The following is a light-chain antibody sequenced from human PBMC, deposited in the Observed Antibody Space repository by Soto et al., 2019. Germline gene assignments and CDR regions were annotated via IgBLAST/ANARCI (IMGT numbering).Light chain of an antibody. CDR1: SSDVGGYNY. CDR2: DVS. V-gene: IGLV2-14*01. J-gene: IGLJ2*01. Sequence: QSVLTQPASVSGSPGQSITISCTGTSSDVGGYNYVSWYQQDPGKAPKLMIYDVSNRPSGVSNRFSGSKSGNTASLTISGLQAEDEADYYCSSYTSSSTLDVVFGGGTKVTVL. CDR3: SSYTSSSTLDVV.